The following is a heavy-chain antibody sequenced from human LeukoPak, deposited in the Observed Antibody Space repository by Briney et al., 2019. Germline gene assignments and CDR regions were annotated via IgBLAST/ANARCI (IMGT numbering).Heavy chain of an antibody. CDR3: ARDRGWELLRGAFDI. J-gene: IGHJ3*02. Sequence: GGSLRLSCEASGFTFSSYSMNWVRQAPGKGLEWVSSISSSSSYIYHADSVKGRFTISRDNAKNSLYLQMNSLRAEDTAVYYCARDRGWELLRGAFDIWGQGTMVTVSS. CDR2: ISSSSSYI. D-gene: IGHD1-26*01. CDR1: GFTFSSYS. V-gene: IGHV3-21*01.